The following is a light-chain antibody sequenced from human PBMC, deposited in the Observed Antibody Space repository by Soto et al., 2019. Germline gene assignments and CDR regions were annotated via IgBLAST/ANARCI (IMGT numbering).Light chain of an antibody. CDR2: GLS. V-gene: IGKV3-15*01. Sequence: EIVLTQSPVTPSLSPGERATLSCRASQRITTVAWYQQKPGQAPRLLIYGLSIRAPGVPARFSVSGSGTEFTLTISSLQSEDFAVYFCQQYYDWPTFGQGTKVDI. CDR3: QQYYDWPT. J-gene: IGKJ1*01. CDR1: QRITT.